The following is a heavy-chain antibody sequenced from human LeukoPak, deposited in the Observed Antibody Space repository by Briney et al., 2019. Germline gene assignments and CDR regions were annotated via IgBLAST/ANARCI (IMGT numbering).Heavy chain of an antibody. CDR1: GFSFSNYE. D-gene: IGHD2-2*02. Sequence: PGGSLRLSCAASGFSFSNYEMNWVRQAPGKGLEWISYITASSTTIYYADSVKGRFTISRDNSKNTLYLQMNSLRAEDTAVYYCAREVVVPAAIPYNWFDPWGQGTLVTVSS. CDR3: AREVVVPAAIPYNWFDP. V-gene: IGHV3-48*01. CDR2: ITASSTTI. J-gene: IGHJ5*02.